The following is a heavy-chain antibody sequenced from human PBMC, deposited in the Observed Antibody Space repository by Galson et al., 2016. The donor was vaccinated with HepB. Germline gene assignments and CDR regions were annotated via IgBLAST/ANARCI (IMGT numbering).Heavy chain of an antibody. CDR1: GFAFRSHG. J-gene: IGHJ4*02. Sequence: SLRLSCAASGFAFRSHGMQWVRQAPGKGLEWVAVIWQNGVNKYYADSVKGRFTMSRDDSKNTLYLQMNKLRIEDTAVYFCAREIVPFTGLDYWGQGTLVTVSS. CDR2: IWQNGVNK. V-gene: IGHV3-33*01. CDR3: AREIVPFTGLDY. D-gene: IGHD2-8*02.